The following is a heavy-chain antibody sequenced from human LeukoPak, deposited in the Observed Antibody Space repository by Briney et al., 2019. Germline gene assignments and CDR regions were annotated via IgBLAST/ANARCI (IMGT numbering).Heavy chain of an antibody. Sequence: GGSLRLSCAASGLTFTTYWMHWVRQAPGKGLVWVSHINSDGSITSYADSVKGRFTISRDNAKNTLYLQMNSLRAEDTAVYYCARDAVDTANAVWGQGTTVTVSS. CDR3: ARDAVDTANAV. D-gene: IGHD5-18*01. J-gene: IGHJ6*02. CDR1: GLTFTTYW. V-gene: IGHV3-74*01. CDR2: INSDGSIT.